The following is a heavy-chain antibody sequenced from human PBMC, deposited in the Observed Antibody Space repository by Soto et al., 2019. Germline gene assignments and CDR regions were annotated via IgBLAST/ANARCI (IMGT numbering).Heavy chain of an antibody. V-gene: IGHV1-69*12. Sequence: QVQLVQSGAEVKKPGSSVKVSCKASGGTFSSYAISWLRQAPGQGLEWMGGVIPIFGTADYAQKFQGRVTITADESTSTAYVELSSLRSEDTAVYYGAKNPENYYYGMDVWGQGTTVTVSS. CDR3: AKNPENYYYGMDV. CDR2: VIPIFGTA. CDR1: GGTFSSYA. J-gene: IGHJ6*02.